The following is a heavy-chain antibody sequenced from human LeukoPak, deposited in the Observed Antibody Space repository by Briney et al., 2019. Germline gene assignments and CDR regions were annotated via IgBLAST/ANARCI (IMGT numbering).Heavy chain of an antibody. CDR1: GFTVSNNY. V-gene: IGHV3-53*01. CDR2: IYSGGST. CDR3: ARGTPTTRDFDS. Sequence: QTGGSLRLSCAASGFTVSNNYMTWVRQAPGKGLEWLSVIYSGGSTYYADSVKGRFTISRDNAKNSLYLQMNSLRAEDTALYYCARGTPTTRDFDSWGQGTLVTVSS. J-gene: IGHJ4*02. D-gene: IGHD4-11*01.